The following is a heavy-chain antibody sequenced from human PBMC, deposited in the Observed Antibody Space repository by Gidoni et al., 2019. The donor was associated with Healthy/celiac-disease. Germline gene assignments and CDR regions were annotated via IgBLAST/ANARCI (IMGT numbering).Heavy chain of an antibody. Sequence: EVQLVESGGGLVQPGGSLNLACEASGFTFSGSAMHGVRQASGKGLEWVGRIRSKANSYATAYAASVKGRFTISRDDSKNTAYLQMNSLKTEDTAVYYCTRLVVVTANRNDAFDIWGQGTMVTVSS. D-gene: IGHD2-21*02. CDR2: IRSKANSYAT. J-gene: IGHJ3*02. V-gene: IGHV3-73*01. CDR1: GFTFSGSA. CDR3: TRLVVVTANRNDAFDI.